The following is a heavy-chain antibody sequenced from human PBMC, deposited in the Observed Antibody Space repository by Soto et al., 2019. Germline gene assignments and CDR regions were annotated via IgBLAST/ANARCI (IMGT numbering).Heavy chain of an antibody. D-gene: IGHD3-10*01. CDR1: GFIFRTYG. V-gene: IGHV3-21*01. Sequence: EVRLLESGGGLVKPGGSLRLSCTASGFIFRTYGMTWVRQAPGKGLEWVSSIYSSGTFIYYADSVKGRFTISRDESKNSLFLQMNSLRAEDKAVDYYGRAIEREIIRDWGQGTLVTVSS. CDR2: IYSSGTFI. J-gene: IGHJ4*02. CDR3: GRAIEREIIRD.